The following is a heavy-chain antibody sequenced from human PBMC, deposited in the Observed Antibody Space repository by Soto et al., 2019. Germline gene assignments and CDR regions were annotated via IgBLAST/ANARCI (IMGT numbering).Heavy chain of an antibody. CDR1: GFTFSSYA. D-gene: IGHD2-15*01. CDR2: ISGSGGISGSGGST. CDR3: AKGPVVAATPRFTYYFDY. V-gene: IGHV3-23*01. Sequence: GGSLRLSCAASGFTFSSYAMTWVRQAPGKGLEWVSGISGSGGISGSGGSTYYADSVKGRFTISRDDSKNTLYLQMNGLRAEDTAVYYCAKGPVVAATPRFTYYFDYWGQGTLVTVSS. J-gene: IGHJ4*02.